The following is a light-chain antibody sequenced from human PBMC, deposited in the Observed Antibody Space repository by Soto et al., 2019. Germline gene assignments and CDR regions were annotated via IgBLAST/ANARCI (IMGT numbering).Light chain of an antibody. V-gene: IGKV3-20*01. J-gene: IGKJ1*01. Sequence: EIVLTQSPGTLSLSPGERATLSCRASQSVSNNYLAWYQQKPGQAPRLLIADASRRATGIPDRFSGSGSGTEFPITVSRLEPEDFAVYYCQQCARSPLTFGQGTKVEMK. CDR3: QQCARSPLT. CDR2: DAS. CDR1: QSVSNNY.